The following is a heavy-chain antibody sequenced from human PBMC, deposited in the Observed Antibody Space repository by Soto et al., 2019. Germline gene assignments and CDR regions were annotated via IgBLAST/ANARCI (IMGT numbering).Heavy chain of an antibody. CDR1: GFTFSSYS. CDR3: ARVPPRGKYFQH. J-gene: IGHJ1*01. V-gene: IGHV3-21*01. CDR2: ISSSSSYI. Sequence: EVQLVESGGGLVKPGGSLRLSCAASGFTFSSYSMNWVRQAPGKGLEWVSSISSSSSYIYYADSVKGRFTISRDNAKNSLYLQMNSLRAEDTAVYYCARVPPRGKYFQHWGQGTLVTVSS. D-gene: IGHD3-10*01.